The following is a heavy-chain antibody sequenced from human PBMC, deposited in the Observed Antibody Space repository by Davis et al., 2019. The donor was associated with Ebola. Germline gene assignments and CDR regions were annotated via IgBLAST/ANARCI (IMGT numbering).Heavy chain of an antibody. D-gene: IGHD3-22*01. V-gene: IGHV1-69*13. J-gene: IGHJ6*02. CDR1: GGTFSSYA. CDR2: IIPIFGTA. Sequence: AASVKVSCKASGGTFSSYAISWVRQAPGQGLEWMGGIIPIFGTANYAQKFQGRVTITADESTSTAYMELSSLRSEDTAVYYCASMIVVEINYYYYGMDVWGQGSTVTVSS. CDR3: ASMIVVEINYYYYGMDV.